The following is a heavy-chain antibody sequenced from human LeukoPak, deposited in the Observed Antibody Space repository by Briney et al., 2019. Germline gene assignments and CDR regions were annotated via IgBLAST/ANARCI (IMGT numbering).Heavy chain of an antibody. Sequence: PGGFLRLSCAASGFTFSTYSMNWVRQAPGKGLEWVSSISSSGTYIYYADSVKGGFTMSRDNAKNSLYLQMNSLRAEDTAVYYCARNVQHWGQGTLVTVSS. J-gene: IGHJ1*01. CDR3: ARNVQH. V-gene: IGHV3-21*01. CDR2: ISSSGTYI. CDR1: GFTFSTYS.